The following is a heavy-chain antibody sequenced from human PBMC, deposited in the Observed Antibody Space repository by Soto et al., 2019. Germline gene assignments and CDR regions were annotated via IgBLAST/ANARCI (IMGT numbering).Heavy chain of an antibody. Sequence: QLQLHESGPGLVKPSETLSLTCSLSGASMTSTTYFWAWIRKTPGKGLEWVGSIYYSGNTHYNPSLKSRATISVDRSRTQFSLEVKSVTAADTDVYYCAKNLPRTGRFDYWGQGTVVTVSS. CDR2: IYYSGNT. V-gene: IGHV4-39*01. J-gene: IGHJ4*02. CDR1: GASMTSTTYF. CDR3: AKNLPRTGRFDY.